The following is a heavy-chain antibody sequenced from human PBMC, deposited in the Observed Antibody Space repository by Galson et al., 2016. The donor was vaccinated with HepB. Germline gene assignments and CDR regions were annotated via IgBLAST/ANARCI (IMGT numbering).Heavy chain of an antibody. D-gene: IGHD3-22*01. CDR2: ISTYNDNT. V-gene: IGHV1-18*01. CDR1: GYTFTSYG. Sequence: SVKVSCKASGYTFTSYGISWVRQAPGQGLEWMGWISTYNDNTNSAQKLQGRVTMTTDTSTSTAYMALRSLRSDDTAVYYCARGDYDSSGYYPGRFDPWGQGTLVTVSS. CDR3: ARGDYDSSGYYPGRFDP. J-gene: IGHJ5*02.